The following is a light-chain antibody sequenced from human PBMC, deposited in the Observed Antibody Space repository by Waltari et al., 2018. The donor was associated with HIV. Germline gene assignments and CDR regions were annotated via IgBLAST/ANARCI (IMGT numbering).Light chain of an antibody. V-gene: IGLV2-14*03. CDR3: SSYSSVNNIVV. J-gene: IGLJ2*01. Sequence: SALTQPASVSGPPGQPITISCTGSSSDIGGSNYISWYQQFPAKAPKHLILDVIRRPSGVSDRFSGSKSGDTASLTISGLQAEDEAGYFCSSYSSVNNIVVFGGGTKVTVL. CDR1: SSDIGGSNY. CDR2: DVI.